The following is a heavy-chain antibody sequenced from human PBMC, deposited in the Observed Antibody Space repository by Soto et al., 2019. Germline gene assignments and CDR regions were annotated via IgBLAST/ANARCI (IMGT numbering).Heavy chain of an antibody. J-gene: IGHJ4*02. CDR1: GGTFIRDT. V-gene: IGHV1-69*10. Sequence: SVKVSCKASGGTFIRDTTGWVRQAPGQGLEWMGWIIPILGIANYAQKFQGRVTITADKSTSTAYMELSSLRSEDTAVYSCARDFLYDSGDYESPFDYWGQGTLVTVSS. CDR3: ARDFLYDSGDYESPFDY. CDR2: IIPILGIA. D-gene: IGHD4-17*01.